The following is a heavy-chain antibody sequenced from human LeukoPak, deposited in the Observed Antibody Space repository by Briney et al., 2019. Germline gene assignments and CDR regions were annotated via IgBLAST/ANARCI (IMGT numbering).Heavy chain of an antibody. D-gene: IGHD4-17*01. CDR1: GGSISGDY. CDR3: ARDLYGDYGRGYMDV. CDR2: IYYRGDT. J-gene: IGHJ6*03. Sequence: PSETLSLTCTVSGGSISGDYWSWIRQPPGKGLEWIGYIYYRGDTNYNPSLKSRITISVGTSKSQFSLRLSSVTAADTAVYFCARDLYGDYGRGYMDVWGKGTTVTVS. V-gene: IGHV4-59*01.